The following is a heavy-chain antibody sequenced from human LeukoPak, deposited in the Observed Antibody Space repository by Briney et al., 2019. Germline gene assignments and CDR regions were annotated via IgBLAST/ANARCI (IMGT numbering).Heavy chain of an antibody. V-gene: IGHV3-23*01. CDR3: AKYSRVDTTRDLDY. J-gene: IGHJ4*02. CDR1: GFTFSKYA. CDR2: IGGSGGST. D-gene: IGHD3-3*01. Sequence: PGGSLRLSCVASGFTFSKYAMSWVRQAPGKGLEWVSVIGGSGGSTYHAAPVKGRFTISRDNSKNTLYLQMISLRAEDTAVYYCAKYSRVDTTRDLDYWGQGTLVTVSS.